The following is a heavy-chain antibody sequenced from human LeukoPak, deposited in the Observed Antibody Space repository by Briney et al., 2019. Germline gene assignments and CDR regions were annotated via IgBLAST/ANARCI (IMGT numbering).Heavy chain of an antibody. Sequence: PSETLSLTCTVSGGSISSSSYYWGWIRQPPGKGLEWIGSIYYSGSTYYNPSLKSRVTISVDTSKNQFSLKLSSVTAADTALYYCARSERIIMILGGAFDIWGQGTMVTVSS. CDR1: GGSISSSSYY. CDR3: ARSERIIMILGGAFDI. J-gene: IGHJ3*02. V-gene: IGHV4-39*01. D-gene: IGHD3-22*01. CDR2: IYYSGST.